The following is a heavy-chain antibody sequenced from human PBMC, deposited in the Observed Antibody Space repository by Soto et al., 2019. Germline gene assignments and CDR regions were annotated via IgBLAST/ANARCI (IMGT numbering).Heavy chain of an antibody. D-gene: IGHD2-21*02. CDR1: GFTFSSYG. J-gene: IGHJ4*02. CDR3: ARKGRAYCGGDCYVR. CDR2: ISYDGSNK. V-gene: IGHV3-30*03. Sequence: QVQLVESGGGVVQPGRSLRLSCAASGFTFSSYGMHWVRQAPGKGLEWVAVISYDGSNKYYADSVKGRFTISRDNSKNTLYLQMNSRRAEDTAVYYCARKGRAYCGGDCYVRWGQGTLVTVSS.